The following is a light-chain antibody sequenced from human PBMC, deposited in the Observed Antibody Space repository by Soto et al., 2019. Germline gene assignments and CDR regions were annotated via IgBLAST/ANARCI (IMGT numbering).Light chain of an antibody. CDR2: DAS. CDR1: QSINRL. CDR3: QQYNRYSLT. Sequence: DIQLTQSPPFLSASVGDRVTITCRASQSINRLLAWYQQKPGQAPKLLIYDASNLESGVPSRFSGSGSGTEFALTISGLQPDDFGSYYCQQYNRYSLTFGGGTKVDIK. J-gene: IGKJ4*01. V-gene: IGKV1-5*01.